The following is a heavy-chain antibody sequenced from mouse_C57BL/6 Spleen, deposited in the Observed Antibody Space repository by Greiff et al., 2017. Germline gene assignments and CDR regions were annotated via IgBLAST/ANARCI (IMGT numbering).Heavy chain of an antibody. D-gene: IGHD4-1*01. J-gene: IGHJ2*01. V-gene: IGHV1-50*01. CDR2: IDPSDSYT. CDR1: GYTFTSYW. CDR3: ARRDGTEDY. Sequence: VQLQQPGAELVKPGASVKLSCKASGYTFTSYWMQWVKQRPGQGLEWIGEIDPSDSYTNYNQKFKGKATLTVDTSSSTAYMQLSSLTSEDSAVYYCARRDGTEDYWGQGTTLTVSS.